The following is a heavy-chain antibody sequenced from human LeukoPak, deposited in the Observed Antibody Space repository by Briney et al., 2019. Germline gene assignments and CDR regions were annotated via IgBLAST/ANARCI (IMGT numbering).Heavy chain of an antibody. D-gene: IGHD5-18*01. J-gene: IGHJ4*02. CDR2: ISGSGGST. V-gene: IGHV3-23*01. CDR1: GFIFSSYA. Sequence: GGSLRLSCAASGFIFSSYAISWVRQAPGKGLEWVSAISGSGGSTYYADSVKGRFTISRDNSKNTLYLQMNSLRAEDTAVYYCAKEGVATQRGYSYRHYFDYWGQGTLVTVSS. CDR3: AKEGVATQRGYSYRHYFDY.